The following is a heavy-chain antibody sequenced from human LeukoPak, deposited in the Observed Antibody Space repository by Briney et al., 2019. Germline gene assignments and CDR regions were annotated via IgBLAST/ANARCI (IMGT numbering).Heavy chain of an antibody. CDR1: GFTFSSYE. CDR2: INPSGNTF. J-gene: IGHJ4*02. Sequence: GGSLRLSCAASGFTFSSYEVHWVRQAPGKGLEWVSNINPSGNTFYYADSVRGRFTISRDNSKNTLSLQMNSLRAEDTAVYYCAPDLRGSASSLDDWGQGTLVTVSS. V-gene: IGHV3-48*03. D-gene: IGHD6-25*01. CDR3: APDLRGSASSLDD.